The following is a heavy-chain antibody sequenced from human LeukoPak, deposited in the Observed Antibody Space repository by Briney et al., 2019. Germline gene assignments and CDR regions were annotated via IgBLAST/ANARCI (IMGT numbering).Heavy chain of an antibody. D-gene: IGHD1-26*01. CDR3: AKVLPYSGSHHTLDY. V-gene: IGHV3-30*02. CDR2: IRYDGSQK. J-gene: IGHJ4*02. Sequence: QAGGSLRLSCASSGFAFSDYAMHWVRQAPGKGLEWVAFIRYDGSQKYYGDSVKGRFTISRDNSENRLYLQMNSLKPDDTAVYYCAKVLPYSGSHHTLDYWGQGTLVTVSS. CDR1: GFAFSDYA.